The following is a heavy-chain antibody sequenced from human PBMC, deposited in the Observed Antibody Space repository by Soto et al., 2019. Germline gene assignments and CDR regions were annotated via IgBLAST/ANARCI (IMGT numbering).Heavy chain of an antibody. D-gene: IGHD6-13*01. V-gene: IGHV3-21*01. CDR2: ISSSSSYI. CDR1: GFTFSSYT. CDR3: ATPSIAAAERSFDY. J-gene: IGHJ4*02. Sequence: PGGSLRLSCAASGFTFSSYTLNWVRQAPGKGLEWVSSISSSSSYIYYADSVKGRFTISRDNAKNSLYLQMNSLRAEDTAVYYCATPSIAAAERSFDYWGQGTLVTVSS.